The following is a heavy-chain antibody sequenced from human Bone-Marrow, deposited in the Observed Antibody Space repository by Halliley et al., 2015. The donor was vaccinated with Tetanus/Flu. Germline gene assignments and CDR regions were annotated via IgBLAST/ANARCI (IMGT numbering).Heavy chain of an antibody. D-gene: IGHD2-2*01. J-gene: IGHJ4*02. CDR3: ARGTSRSLFDY. CDR2: ISTSSSFE. Sequence: LGGVSSISTSSSFENYADSVKGQFTISRDNAKNSLYLQMNSRRAEDTAVYYCARGTSRSLFDYWGQGTLVTVSS. V-gene: IGHV3-21*01.